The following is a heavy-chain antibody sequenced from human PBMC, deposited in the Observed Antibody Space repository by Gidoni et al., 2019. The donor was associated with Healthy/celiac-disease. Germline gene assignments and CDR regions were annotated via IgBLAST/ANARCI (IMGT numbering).Heavy chain of an antibody. V-gene: IGHV3-15*01. J-gene: IGHJ4*02. CDR1: GFTFSNAW. D-gene: IGHD3-3*01. Sequence: EVQLVASGGGLVKPGGSLRLSCAASGFTFSNAWMSWVRQAPGKGLEWVGRIKSKTDGGTTDYAAPVKGRFTISRDDSKNTLYLQMNSLKTEDTAVYYCTTEPFGVVWNVYWGQGTLVTVSS. CDR2: IKSKTDGGTT. CDR3: TTEPFGVVWNVY.